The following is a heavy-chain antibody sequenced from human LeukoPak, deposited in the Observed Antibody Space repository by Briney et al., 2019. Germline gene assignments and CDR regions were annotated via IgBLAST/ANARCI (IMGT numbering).Heavy chain of an antibody. V-gene: IGHV4-39*01. CDR3: ARRRYGSSYRDP. Sequence: SETLSLTCTVTGDSISSSAYYWGWIRQPPGKGLEWIGNIYYSGSTSYNPSLRSRFTISIDTSKNQFSLKLRSVTAADTAVYYCARRRYGSSYRDPWGQGTLVTVSS. D-gene: IGHD6-13*01. CDR2: IYYSGST. CDR1: GDSISSSAYY. J-gene: IGHJ5*02.